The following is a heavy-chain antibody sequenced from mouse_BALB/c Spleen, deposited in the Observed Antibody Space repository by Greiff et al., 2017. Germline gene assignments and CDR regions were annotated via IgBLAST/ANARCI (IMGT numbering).Heavy chain of an antibody. V-gene: IGHV1-69*02. CDR2: IDPSDSET. CDR1: GYTFTSYW. Sequence: QVQLKESGAELVKPGAPVKLSCKASGYTFTSYWMNWVKQRPGRGLEWIGRIDPSDSETHYNQKFKDKATLTVDKSSSTAYIQLSSLTSEDSAVYYCARYGNWYYAMDYWGQGTSVTVSS. D-gene: IGHD2-1*01. J-gene: IGHJ4*01. CDR3: ARYGNWYYAMDY.